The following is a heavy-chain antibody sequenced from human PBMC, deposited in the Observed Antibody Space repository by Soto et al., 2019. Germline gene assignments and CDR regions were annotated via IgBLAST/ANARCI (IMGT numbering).Heavy chain of an antibody. V-gene: IGHV1-18*01. J-gene: IGHJ4*02. CDR1: GYTFTSYG. Sequence: ASVKVSCKASGYTFTSYGISWVRHAPGQGLEWMGWISAYNGNTNYAQKLQGRVTMTTDTSTSTAYMELRSLRSDDTAVYYCARDGYYYDSSGYYYAHWGQGTLVTVDS. CDR3: ARDGYYYDSSGYYYAH. D-gene: IGHD3-22*01. CDR2: ISAYNGNT.